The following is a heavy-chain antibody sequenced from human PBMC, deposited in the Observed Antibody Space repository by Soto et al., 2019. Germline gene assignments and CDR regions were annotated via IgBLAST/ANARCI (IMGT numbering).Heavy chain of an antibody. CDR2: IYPGDSDT. CDR1: GYSFPSYW. V-gene: IGHV5-51*01. CDR3: ARHILTGYYILDY. D-gene: IGHD3-9*01. Sequence: PGESLKISCKGSGYSFPSYWIGWVRQMPGKGLEWMGIIYPGDSDTRYSPSFQGQVTISADKSISTAYLQGSSLKASDTAMYYCARHILTGYYILDYWGQGTLVTVSS. J-gene: IGHJ4*02.